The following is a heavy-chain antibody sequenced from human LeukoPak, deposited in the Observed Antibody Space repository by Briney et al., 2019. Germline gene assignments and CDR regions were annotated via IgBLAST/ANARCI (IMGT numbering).Heavy chain of an antibody. V-gene: IGHV4-59*01. D-gene: IGHD3-16*01. CDR3: ARDSGFVPY. CDR2: IYYSGST. Sequence: SETLSLTCTVSGSSITNYYWTWIRQSPGKGLEWIGYIYYSGSTKYNPSLESRVTISVDTSKNQFSLKLKSVTPADTAVYYCARDSGFVPYWGQGILVTVSS. CDR1: GSSITNYY. J-gene: IGHJ4*02.